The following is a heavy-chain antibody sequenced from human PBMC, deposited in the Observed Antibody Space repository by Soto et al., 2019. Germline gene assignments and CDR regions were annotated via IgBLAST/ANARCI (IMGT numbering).Heavy chain of an antibody. D-gene: IGHD2-15*01. CDR3: ARSSEYCSSGSCYPNAFDI. CDR1: EFTVSNNY. V-gene: IGHV3-66*01. CDR2: IYRSGRT. J-gene: IGHJ3*02. Sequence: GGSLRLSCAASEFTVSNNYMTWVRQAPGKGLEWVSVIYRSGRTLYADSVEGRFTISRDNFRNTLYLQMTSLRAEDTALYYCARSSEYCSSGSCYPNAFDISGQGTMVTVSS.